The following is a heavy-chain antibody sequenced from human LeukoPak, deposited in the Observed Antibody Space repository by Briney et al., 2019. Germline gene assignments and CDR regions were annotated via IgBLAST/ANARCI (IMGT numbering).Heavy chain of an antibody. CDR1: GFTFSSYG. J-gene: IGHJ4*02. D-gene: IGHD1-26*01. CDR3: AKDRDSGVNY. V-gene: IGHV3-30*18. Sequence: PGGSLRLSCAASGFTFSSYGMHWVRQAPGKGLEWVAVISYDGSNKYYADSVKGRFTISRDNSKNTLYLQMNSLRAEDTAVYYCAKDRDSGVNYWGQGTLVTVSS. CDR2: ISYDGSNK.